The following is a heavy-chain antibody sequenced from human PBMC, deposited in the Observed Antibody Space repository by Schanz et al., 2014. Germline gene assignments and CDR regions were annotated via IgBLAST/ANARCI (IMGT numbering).Heavy chain of an antibody. V-gene: IGHV3-23*03. CDR2: IWSDGSNK. Sequence: EVQLLESGGGLVQPGGSLRLSCAASGFTFSSNAMCWVRQAPGKGLEWVALIWSDGSNKYYADSVKGRFSISRDKAKNTLNLQMNSLRVEDTAVYYCAKEVGATLFHWFDPWGQGTLVTVSS. D-gene: IGHD1-26*01. CDR3: AKEVGATLFHWFDP. J-gene: IGHJ5*02. CDR1: GFTFSSNA.